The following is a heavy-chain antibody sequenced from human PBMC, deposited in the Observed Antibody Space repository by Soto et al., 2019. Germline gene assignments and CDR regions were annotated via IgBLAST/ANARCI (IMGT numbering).Heavy chain of an antibody. D-gene: IGHD3-3*01. CDR2: ISYDGSNK. Sequence: GGSLRLSCAASGFIVSNNYMNWVRQAPGKGLEWVAVISYDGSNKYYADSVKGRFTISRDNSKNTLYLQMNSLRAEDTAVYYCAKELRSGYSGYYYYGMDVWGQGTTVTVSS. CDR1: GFIVSNNY. V-gene: IGHV3-30*18. J-gene: IGHJ6*02. CDR3: AKELRSGYSGYYYYGMDV.